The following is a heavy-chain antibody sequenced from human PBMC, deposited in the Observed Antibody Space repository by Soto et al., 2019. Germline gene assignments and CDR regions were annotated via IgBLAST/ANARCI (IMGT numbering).Heavy chain of an antibody. CDR2: VYYGGRS. V-gene: IGHV4-39*01. CDR3: ARLNGYCVRGSCHGHYAMDV. CDR1: SAPVSSTTYT. J-gene: IGHJ6*02. D-gene: IGHD2-15*01. Sequence: QLQLQESGPGLVKPSETLSLTCTVSSAPVSSTTYTWGWIRQPPGNGLAWVASVYYGGRSYYNPTLNRRVTISVDTSKNQFSLKMTSVTAADTAVDYCARLNGYCVRGSCHGHYAMDVWGQGTTVTVSS.